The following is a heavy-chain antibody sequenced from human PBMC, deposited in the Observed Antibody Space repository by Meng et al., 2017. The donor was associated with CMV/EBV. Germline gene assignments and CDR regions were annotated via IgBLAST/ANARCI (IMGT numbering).Heavy chain of an antibody. Sequence: VQHVQSGAEVKKPGASVKVACKASGYTFTRYGISWVRQAHGKGLWWMGWISAYNGKTIFAQKLQGSVPLTTETSTSTAYMEMRSLRSEDTAVYYCARVGGGNWFDLWGQGTLVTVSS. J-gene: IGHJ5*02. V-gene: IGHV1-18*01. D-gene: IGHD3-16*01. CDR2: ISAYNGKT. CDR1: GYTFTRYG. CDR3: ARVGGGNWFDL.